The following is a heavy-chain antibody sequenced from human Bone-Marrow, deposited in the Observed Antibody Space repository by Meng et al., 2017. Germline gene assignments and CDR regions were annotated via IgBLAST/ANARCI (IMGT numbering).Heavy chain of an antibody. V-gene: IGHV3-30*01. Sequence: GESLKISCAASGFTFSSYNMHWVRQAPGKGLEWVAVISYDGSNKYYADSVKGRFTISRDNSKNTLYLQMNSLRAEDTAVYYCAREGRPAAAQFPYYYGMDVWGQGTTVTV. CDR2: ISYDGSNK. D-gene: IGHD2-2*01. CDR3: AREGRPAAAQFPYYYGMDV. CDR1: GFTFSSYN. J-gene: IGHJ6*02.